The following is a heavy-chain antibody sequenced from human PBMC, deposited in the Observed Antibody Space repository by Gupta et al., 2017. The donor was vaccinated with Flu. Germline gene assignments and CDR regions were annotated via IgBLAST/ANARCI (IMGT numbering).Heavy chain of an antibody. Sequence: EVQLVETGGGLIQPGGSLRLSCAASGFTVSSNYMSWVRQAPGKGLEWVSVIYSGGSTYYADSVKGRFTISRDNSKNTLYLQMNSLRAEXTAVYYCAXYSRDSSSSWYFGWGQGTLVTVSS. CDR1: GFTVSSNY. CDR2: IYSGGST. J-gene: IGHJ4*02. V-gene: IGHV3-53*02. D-gene: IGHD6-13*01. CDR3: AXYSRDSSSSWYFG.